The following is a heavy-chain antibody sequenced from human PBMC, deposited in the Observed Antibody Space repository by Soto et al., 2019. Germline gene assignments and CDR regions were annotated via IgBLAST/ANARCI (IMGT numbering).Heavy chain of an antibody. D-gene: IGHD3-16*01. Sequence: ASVKVSCKASGYTFTSYDINWVREATGQGLEWMGWMNPNSGNTGYAQKFQGRVTMTRNTSISTAYMELSSLRSEDTAVYYCARGGLWQILYYFDYWGQGTLVTVSS. CDR2: MNPNSGNT. CDR3: ARGGLWQILYYFDY. J-gene: IGHJ4*02. V-gene: IGHV1-8*01. CDR1: GYTFTSYD.